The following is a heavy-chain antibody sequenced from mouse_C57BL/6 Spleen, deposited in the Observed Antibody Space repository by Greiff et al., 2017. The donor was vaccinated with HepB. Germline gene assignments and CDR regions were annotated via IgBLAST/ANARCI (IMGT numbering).Heavy chain of an antibody. D-gene: IGHD1-1*01. Sequence: EVKLVESGPELVKPGASVKISCKASGYSFTGYYMNWVKQSPEKSLEWIGEINPSTGGTTYNQKFKAKATLTVDKSSSTAYMQLKSLTSEDSAVYYCAREEYYGSLDYWGQGTTLTVAS. CDR1: GYSFTGYY. J-gene: IGHJ2*01. V-gene: IGHV1-42*01. CDR2: INPSTGGT. CDR3: AREEYYGSLDY.